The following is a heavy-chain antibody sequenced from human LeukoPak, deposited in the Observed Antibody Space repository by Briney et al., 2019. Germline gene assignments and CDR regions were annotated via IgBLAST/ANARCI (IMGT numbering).Heavy chain of an antibody. J-gene: IGHJ4*02. CDR3: ASERAYCGGDCYPANLYYFDY. CDR2: ISAYNGNT. V-gene: IGHV1-18*01. Sequence: ASVKVSCKASGYTFTSYGISWVRQAPGQGLEWMGWISAYNGNTNYAQKLQGRVTMTTDTSTSTAYMELSRLRSDDTAVYYCASERAYCGGDCYPANLYYFDYWGQGTLVTVSS. D-gene: IGHD2-21*01. CDR1: GYTFTSYG.